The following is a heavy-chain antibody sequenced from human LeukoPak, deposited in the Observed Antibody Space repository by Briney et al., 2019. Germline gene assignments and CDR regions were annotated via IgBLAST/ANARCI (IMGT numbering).Heavy chain of an antibody. D-gene: IGHD6-13*01. CDR2: VNPSGGST. CDR3: ARDEIAAAGFDY. CDR1: GYTSTSYY. J-gene: IGHJ4*02. V-gene: IGHV1-46*01. Sequence: GASVKVSCKASGYTSTSYYMHWVRQAPGQGLEWMGIVNPSGGSTSYAQKFQGRVTMTRDTSTSTVYMELSSLRSEDTAVYYCARDEIAAAGFDYWGQGTLVTVSS.